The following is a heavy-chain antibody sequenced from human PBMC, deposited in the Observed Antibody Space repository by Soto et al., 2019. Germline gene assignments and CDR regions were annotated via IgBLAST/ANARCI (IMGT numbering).Heavy chain of an antibody. Sequence: SVKLSCKASGGTFNTYVCSWVRQAPGQGLEWIGAIIPILTTPKYAQSLQVRVTIVADESTTTVYMELSSLRSEDTAIYYCATSVCIAGRRQEGTAFRGKQTYVAV. D-gene: IGHD6-13*01. V-gene: IGHV1-69*13. CDR1: GGTFNTYV. J-gene: IGHJ6*03. CDR3: ATSVCIAGRRQEGTAF. CDR2: IIPILTTP.